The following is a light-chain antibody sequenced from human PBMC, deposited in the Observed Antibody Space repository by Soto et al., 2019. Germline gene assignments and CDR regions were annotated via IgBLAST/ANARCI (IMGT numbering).Light chain of an antibody. J-gene: IGKJ5*01. V-gene: IGKV3-11*01. Sequence: IVMTQSPATLSLSPGERATLSCKASQSVSNYLAWYQQKPGQAPRLLLYDASNRATGIPARFSGSGSGTDFTLTISSLEPEDFAVYFCQQRSHWPPITFGQGTRLEIK. CDR2: DAS. CDR3: QQRSHWPPIT. CDR1: QSVSNY.